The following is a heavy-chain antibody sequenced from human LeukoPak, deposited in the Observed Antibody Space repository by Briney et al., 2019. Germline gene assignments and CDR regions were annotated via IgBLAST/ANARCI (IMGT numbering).Heavy chain of an antibody. V-gene: IGHV3-33*06. CDR3: AKDTTTTRRGFDY. D-gene: IGHD3-10*01. CDR2: IWYAGTDE. Sequence: GGSLRLSCAASGFTFSSYGMHWVRQAPGKGLEWVAVIWYAGTDEYYADSVKGRFTVSRDNSKKTLYLQMNSLRAEDTAVYYCAKDTTTTRRGFDYWGQGTLATVSS. J-gene: IGHJ4*02. CDR1: GFTFSSYG.